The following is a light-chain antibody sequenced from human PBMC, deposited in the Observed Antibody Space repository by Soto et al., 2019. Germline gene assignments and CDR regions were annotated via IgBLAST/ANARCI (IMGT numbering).Light chain of an antibody. CDR2: AIS. V-gene: IGKV2-30*02. CDR1: QGLEHRDGDTR. CDR3: MQGTYWPTIT. J-gene: IGKJ5*01. Sequence: DVVMTQSPLSMPVTPGQPASISCRAIQGLEHRDGDTRFSWYQQRPGQSPRRLIHAISNRDSGVPDRFSGSGSGTHFTLKISRVEAEDVGIYYGMQGTYWPTITFGQGTRLEIK.